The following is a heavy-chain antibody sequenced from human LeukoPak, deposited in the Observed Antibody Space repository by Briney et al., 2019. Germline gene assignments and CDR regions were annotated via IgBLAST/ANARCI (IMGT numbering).Heavy chain of an antibody. J-gene: IGHJ5*02. CDR2: INTDGSST. D-gene: IGHD6-6*01. CDR1: GFTFSSYW. V-gene: IGHV3-74*01. CDR3: AKDRYSSSSGWFDP. Sequence: GGSLRLSCAASGFTFSSYWMHWVCQAPGKGLVWVSRINTDGSSTSYADSVKGRFTISRDNAKNSLYLQMNSLRAEDTAVYYCAKDRYSSSSGWFDPWGQGTLVTVSS.